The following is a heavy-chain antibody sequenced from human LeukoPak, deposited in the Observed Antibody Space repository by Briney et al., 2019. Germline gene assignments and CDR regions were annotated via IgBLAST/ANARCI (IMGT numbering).Heavy chain of an antibody. CDR2: IRYDGSNK. D-gene: IGHD5-18*01. CDR3: AKDNRFNFGYYFDY. CDR1: GFTFSSYG. Sequence: GGSLRLSCAASGFTFSSYGMHWVRQAPGKGLEWVAFIRYDGSNKYYADSVKGRFTISRDNSKNTLYLQMNSLRAEDTAVYCCAKDNRFNFGYYFDYWGQGTLVTVSS. V-gene: IGHV3-30*02. J-gene: IGHJ4*02.